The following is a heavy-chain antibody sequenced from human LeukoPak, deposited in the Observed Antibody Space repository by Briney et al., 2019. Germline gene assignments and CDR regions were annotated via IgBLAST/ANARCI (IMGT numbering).Heavy chain of an antibody. CDR2: ISAYNGNT. CDR3: AREDTGWSPFQGGMDV. D-gene: IGHD6-19*01. CDR1: GYTFTSYG. Sequence: ASVKVSCKASGYTFTSYGISWVRQAPGQGLEWMGWISAYNGNTNYAQKLQGRVTMTTDTSTSTAYMELRSLRSDDTAVYYCAREDTGWSPFQGGMDVWGQGTTVTVSS. J-gene: IGHJ6*02. V-gene: IGHV1-18*01.